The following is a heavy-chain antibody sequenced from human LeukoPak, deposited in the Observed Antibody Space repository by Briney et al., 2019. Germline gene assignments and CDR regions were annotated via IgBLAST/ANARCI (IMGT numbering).Heavy chain of an antibody. J-gene: IGHJ4*02. CDR2: ISYDGSNK. CDR3: ARDLRRLDYMIDY. D-gene: IGHD3/OR15-3a*01. CDR1: GFTFSSYA. Sequence: PGRSLRLSCAASGFTFSSYAMHWVRQAPGKGLEWVAVISYDGSNKYYADSVKGRFTISRDNSKNTLYLQMNSLRAEDTAVYYCARDLRRLDYMIDYWGQGTLVTVSS. V-gene: IGHV3-30-3*01.